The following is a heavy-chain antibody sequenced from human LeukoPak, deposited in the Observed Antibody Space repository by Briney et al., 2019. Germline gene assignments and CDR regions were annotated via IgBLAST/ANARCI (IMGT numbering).Heavy chain of an antibody. CDR2: IIPIFGTA. J-gene: IGHJ3*02. CDR3: ATPIVVPAAMGAFDI. D-gene: IGHD2-2*01. CDR1: GGTFSSYA. V-gene: IGHV1-69*13. Sequence: ASVKVSCKASGGTFSSYAISWVRQAPGQGVEWMGGIIPIFGTANYAQKFQGRVTITADESTSTAYMELSSLRSEDTAVYYCATPIVVPAAMGAFDIWGQGTMVTVSS.